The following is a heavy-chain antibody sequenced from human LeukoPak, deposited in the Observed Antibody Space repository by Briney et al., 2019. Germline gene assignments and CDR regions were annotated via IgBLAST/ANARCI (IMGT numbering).Heavy chain of an antibody. CDR1: GYTFTGYY. CDR2: INPNSGGT. J-gene: IGHJ4*02. D-gene: IGHD3-10*01. Sequence: GASVKVSCKASGYTFTGYYKHWVRQAPGQGLEWMGWINPNSGGTNYAQKFQGRVTMTRDTSISTAYMELSRLRSDDTAVYYCALSWFEGYYFDYWGQGTLVTVSS. CDR3: ALSWFEGYYFDY. V-gene: IGHV1-2*02.